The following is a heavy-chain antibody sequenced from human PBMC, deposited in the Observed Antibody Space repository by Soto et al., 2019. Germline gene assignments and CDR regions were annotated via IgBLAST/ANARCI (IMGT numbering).Heavy chain of an antibody. CDR1: GVTVSNNY. V-gene: IGHV3-66*01. CDR2: IYSGGRT. J-gene: IGHJ4*02. Sequence: EVQLVESGGGLVQPGGSLRLSCAASGVTVSNNYMSWVRQAPGKGLEWVSVIYSGGRTYYADSVKGRFIISRDSSKNTLYRQMNSLRAADTAVYYCARDTYDDYRGKATLVTVSS. D-gene: IGHD3-3*01. CDR3: ARDTYDDY.